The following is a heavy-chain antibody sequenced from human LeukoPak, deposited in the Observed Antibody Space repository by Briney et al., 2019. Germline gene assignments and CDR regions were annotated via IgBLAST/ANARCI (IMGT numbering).Heavy chain of an antibody. J-gene: IGHJ4*02. CDR3: ARKRVGATAFDY. CDR2: IYYSGST. V-gene: IGHV4-59*01. CDR1: GGSISSYY. Sequence: SETLSLTCTVSGGSISSYYWSWIRQPPGKGLEWIGYIYYSGSTNYNPSLKSRVTIPVDTSKNQFSLKLSSVTAADTAVYYCARKRVGATAFDYWGQGTLVTVSS. D-gene: IGHD1-26*01.